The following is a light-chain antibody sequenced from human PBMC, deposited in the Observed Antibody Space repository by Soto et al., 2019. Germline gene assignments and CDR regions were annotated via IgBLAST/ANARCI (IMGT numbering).Light chain of an antibody. Sequence: EIVLTQSPATLSLSPGERATLSCRASQSVSSSLAWYQQKPGQAPRLLIYDAYNRATGIPARFSGSGSGTDFTLTISSLEPEDFAIYYCQQRSNWRITFGQGTRLEIK. CDR2: DAY. V-gene: IGKV3-11*01. CDR1: QSVSSS. J-gene: IGKJ5*01. CDR3: QQRSNWRIT.